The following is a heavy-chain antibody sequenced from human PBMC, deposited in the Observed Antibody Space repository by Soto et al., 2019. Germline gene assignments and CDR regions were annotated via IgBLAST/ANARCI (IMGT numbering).Heavy chain of an antibody. CDR3: ARGIEGWYQGRYYYGMDV. CDR1: GGSVSSGSYY. J-gene: IGHJ6*02. CDR2: IYYSGST. Sequence: ETLSLTCTVSGGSVSSGSYYWSWIRQPPGKGLEWIGYIYYSGSTNYNPSLKSLVTISVDTSKNQFSLKLSSVTAADTAVYYCARGIEGWYQGRYYYGMDVWGQGTTVTVSS. D-gene: IGHD6-19*01. V-gene: IGHV4-61*01.